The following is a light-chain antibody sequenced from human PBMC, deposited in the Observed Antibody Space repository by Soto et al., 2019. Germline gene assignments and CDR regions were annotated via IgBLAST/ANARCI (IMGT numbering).Light chain of an antibody. J-gene: IGLJ2*01. CDR3: SSYAGSNNFVV. CDR1: SSDVGDYNY. CDR2: DVT. V-gene: IGLV2-8*01. Sequence: QSALTQPPSASGSPGQSVTISCTGTSSDVGDYNYVSWYQQHPGKAPKLILYDVTKRPSGVPDRFSGSKSGNTASLTVSGLQAEDEADYYCSSYAGSNNFVVFGGGTKLTVL.